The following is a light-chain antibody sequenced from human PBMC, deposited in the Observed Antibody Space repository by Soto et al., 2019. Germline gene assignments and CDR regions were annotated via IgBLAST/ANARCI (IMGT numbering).Light chain of an antibody. CDR2: DVT. J-gene: IGLJ3*02. V-gene: IGLV2-14*01. CDR3: SSYTISSTLWV. CDR1: SSDTGSYIY. Sequence: QSALTQPASVSGSPGQSITISCTGTSSDTGSYIYVSWYQQHPGEAPKLIIYDVTNRPSGASNRFSGSKSDNTASLTISGLQAEDEADYYCSSYTISSTLWVFGGGTQLTVL.